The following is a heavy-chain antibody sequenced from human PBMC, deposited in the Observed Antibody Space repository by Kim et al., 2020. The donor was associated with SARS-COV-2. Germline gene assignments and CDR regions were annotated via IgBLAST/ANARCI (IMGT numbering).Heavy chain of an antibody. CDR2: IYPSDSDV. CDR1: GYNFPSFW. CDR3: ARDGHPLDY. J-gene: IGHJ4*02. Sequence: GESLKISCKGSGYNFPSFWIAWVRQMPGKGLEWMGIIYPSDSDVRYSPSFQGQVTISVDKSISTAYLQWSRLKTSDTAMYYCARDGHPLDYWGQGTLVTVSS. V-gene: IGHV5-51*01.